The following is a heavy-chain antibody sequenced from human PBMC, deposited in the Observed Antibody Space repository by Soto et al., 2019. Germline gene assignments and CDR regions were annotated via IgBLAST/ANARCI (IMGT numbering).Heavy chain of an antibody. CDR1: GYSFASYW. Sequence: GESLKISCKGSGYSFASYWIGWVRQMPGKGLEWMGIIHPGDSDTRYSPSFRGQVTISADKSASRAYLQWSSLEASDTAIYYCARLLAEYSASVGPWGKGTLVTVSS. D-gene: IGHD6-6*01. CDR3: ARLLAEYSASVGP. CDR2: IHPGDSDT. V-gene: IGHV5-51*01. J-gene: IGHJ5*02.